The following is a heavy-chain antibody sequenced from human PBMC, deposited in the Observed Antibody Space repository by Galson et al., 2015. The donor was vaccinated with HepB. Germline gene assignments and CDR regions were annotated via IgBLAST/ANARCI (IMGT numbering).Heavy chain of an antibody. CDR2: IYYSGST. D-gene: IGHD4-23*01. CDR1: GGSVSSGSYY. Sequence: SETLSLTCTVSGGSVSSGSYYWSWIRQPPGKGLEWIGYIYYSGSTNYNPSLKSRVTISVDTSKNQFSLKLSSVTAADTAVYYCARDAYGGNSWRLDYWGQGTLVTVSS. CDR3: ARDAYGGNSWRLDY. J-gene: IGHJ4*02. V-gene: IGHV4-61*01.